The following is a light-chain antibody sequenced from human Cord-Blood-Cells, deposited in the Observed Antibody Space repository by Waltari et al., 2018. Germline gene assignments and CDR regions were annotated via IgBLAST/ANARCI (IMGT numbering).Light chain of an antibody. V-gene: IGKV3-20*01. CDR2: GAS. J-gene: IGKJ3*01. Sequence: EIVLTQSPGTLSLSPGERATLSCRASQSVSSSYLAWYQQKPGQAPRLLIYGASSRATCIPDRFSGSGSGTDFTLTISRLEPEDFAVYYCQQYGSSPPFGPGTKVDIK. CDR1: QSVSSSY. CDR3: QQYGSSPP.